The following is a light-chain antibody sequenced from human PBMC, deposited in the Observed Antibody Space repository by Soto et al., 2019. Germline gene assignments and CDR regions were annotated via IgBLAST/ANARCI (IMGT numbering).Light chain of an antibody. CDR1: NIGGKS. V-gene: IGLV3-21*02. CDR3: QVWESGRGV. J-gene: IGLJ1*01. CDR2: DDS. Sequence: ELTQPPSVSVAPGQTARITCWGNNIGGKSVHWYQQKPGQAPVLVVYDDSDRPSGIPERFSGSNSVNTATLTISRVAAGDEADYYCQVWESGRGVFGTGTKVTVL.